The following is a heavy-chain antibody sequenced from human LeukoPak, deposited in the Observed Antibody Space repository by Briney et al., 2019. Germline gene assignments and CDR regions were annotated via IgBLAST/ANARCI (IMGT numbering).Heavy chain of an antibody. CDR1: GYTLTELS. Sequence: GASVKVSCKVSGYTLTELSMHWVRQAPGKGLEWMGGFDPEDGETIYAQKFQGRVTMTEDTSTDTAYMELSSLRSEDTAVYYCARTDCSGGSCYSGGYYYYYGMDVWGQGTTVTVSS. J-gene: IGHJ6*02. CDR2: FDPEDGET. D-gene: IGHD2-15*01. V-gene: IGHV1-24*01. CDR3: ARTDCSGGSCYSGGYYYYYGMDV.